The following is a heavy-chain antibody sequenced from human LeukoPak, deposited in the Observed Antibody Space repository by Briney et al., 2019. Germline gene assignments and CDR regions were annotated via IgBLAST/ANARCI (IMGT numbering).Heavy chain of an antibody. J-gene: IGHJ2*01. CDR1: GLTVSSNY. CDR2: VYPDGNT. CDR3: ARLLTTAIRWAWYFDL. V-gene: IGHV3-66*04. D-gene: IGHD4-17*01. Sequence: GSLRLSCVASGLTVSSNYMSWVRQVPGRGLEWVSVVYPDGNTYYADSAKGRFAISTDISKNTLFLQMDSLRAEDTAVYYCARLLTTAIRWAWYFDLWGRGTLVTVSS.